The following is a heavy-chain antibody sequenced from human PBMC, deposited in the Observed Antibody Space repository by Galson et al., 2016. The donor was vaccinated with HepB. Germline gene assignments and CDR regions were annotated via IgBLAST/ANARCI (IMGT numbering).Heavy chain of an antibody. D-gene: IGHD7-27*01. CDR2: TFYRSNWQN. J-gene: IGHJ4*02. CDR3: ARSYLLGRGFGW. V-gene: IGHV6-1*01. CDR1: GDSVSSNSAG. Sequence: CAISGDSVSSNSAGWNWIRQSPSRGLEWLGRTFYRSNWQNDYAESVKSRITINPDTSKNQFSLQLNSVTPADTAVYYCARSYLLGRGFGWWGQGTLVTVSS.